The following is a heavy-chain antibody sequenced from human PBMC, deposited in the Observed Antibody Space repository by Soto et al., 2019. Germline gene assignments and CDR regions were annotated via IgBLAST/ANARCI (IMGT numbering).Heavy chain of an antibody. Sequence: GASVKVSCKASGYTFTSYAMHWVRQAPGQRLEWMGWINAGNGNTKYSQKFQGRVTITRDTSASTAYMELRSLRSDDTAVYYCARENDILTGYYSPLFDFWGQGTLVTVSS. CDR3: ARENDILTGYYSPLFDF. V-gene: IGHV1-3*01. CDR2: INAGNGNT. D-gene: IGHD3-9*01. CDR1: GYTFTSYA. J-gene: IGHJ4*02.